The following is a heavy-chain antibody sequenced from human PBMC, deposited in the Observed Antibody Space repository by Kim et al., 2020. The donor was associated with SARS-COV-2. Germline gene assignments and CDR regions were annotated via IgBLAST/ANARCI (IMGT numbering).Heavy chain of an antibody. CDR2: ISPLNGKT. CDR3: ARDGGITRGIDV. J-gene: IGHJ6*01. D-gene: IGHD3-16*01. CDR1: GYTFTSQG. Sequence: ASVKVSCKASGYTFTSQGINWVRQAPGQGPEWMGWISPLNGKTNFAQKFQGRVAMTRETSTTTVEMELRGLTSDDTAVYYCARDGGITRGIDVWGQG. V-gene: IGHV1-18*01.